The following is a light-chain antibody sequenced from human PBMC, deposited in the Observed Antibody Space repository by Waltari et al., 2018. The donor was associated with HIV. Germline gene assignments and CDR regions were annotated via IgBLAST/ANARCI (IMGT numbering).Light chain of an antibody. J-gene: IGLJ3*02. Sequence: SFELTQPSSVSVSPGQTARITCSGDILAKKYVRWLQQRPGQAPLLIIFKENERPSEIPERFSGSSTGTTVTLTISGVQVEYEADYYCYSAANYIWVFGGVTRLTVL. CDR1: ILAKKY. CDR3: YSAANYIWV. V-gene: IGLV3-27*01. CDR2: KEN.